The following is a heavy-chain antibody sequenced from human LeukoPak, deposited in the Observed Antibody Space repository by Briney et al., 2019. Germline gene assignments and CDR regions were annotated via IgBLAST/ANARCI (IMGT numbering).Heavy chain of an antibody. J-gene: IGHJ5*02. CDR3: AKKWELLLRFDP. Sequence: GGSLRLSCAASGFTFSSNAMHWVRQAPGKGLEWVAVITYDGSNKYYADSVKGRFTISRDNSKNTLYLQMNSLRAEDTAVYYCAKKWELLLRFDPWGQGTLVTVSS. D-gene: IGHD1-26*01. CDR2: ITYDGSNK. CDR1: GFTFSSNA. V-gene: IGHV3-30-3*02.